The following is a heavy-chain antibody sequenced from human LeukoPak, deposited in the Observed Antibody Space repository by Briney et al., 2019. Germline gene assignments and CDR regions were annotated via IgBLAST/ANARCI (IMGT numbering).Heavy chain of an antibody. Sequence: GGSLRLSCAASGFTVSSNYMSWVRQAPGKGLEWVSVIYSGGSTYYADSVKGRFTISRDNSKNTLYLQMNSLRAEDTAVYYCARYSGYYDRVFDYWGQGTLVSVSS. CDR2: IYSGGST. CDR3: ARYSGYYDRVFDY. CDR1: GFTVSSNY. V-gene: IGHV3-53*01. D-gene: IGHD3-22*01. J-gene: IGHJ4*02.